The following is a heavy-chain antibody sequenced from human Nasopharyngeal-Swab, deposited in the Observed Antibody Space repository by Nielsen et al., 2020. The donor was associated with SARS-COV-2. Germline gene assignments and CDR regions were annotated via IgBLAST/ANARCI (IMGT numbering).Heavy chain of an antibody. CDR2: ISYDGGNK. CDR1: GFTFSSYG. J-gene: IGHJ4*02. D-gene: IGHD2-15*01. Sequence: GGSLKLSCAASGFTFSSYGMHWVRQAPGKGLEWVAVISYDGGNKYYADSVKGRFTIPRDNSKNTLYLQMNSLRAEDTAVYYCAKCGGTYCSGGSCYSCYFDYWGQGTLVTVSS. V-gene: IGHV3-30*18. CDR3: AKCGGTYCSGGSCYSCYFDY.